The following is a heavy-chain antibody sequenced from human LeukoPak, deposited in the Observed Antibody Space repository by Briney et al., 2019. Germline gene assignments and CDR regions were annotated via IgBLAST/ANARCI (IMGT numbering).Heavy chain of an antibody. Sequence: GGSLRLPCSASGFTFTNYGMSWVRQAPGKGLEWVSGLSGSGDGQFYADSVEGRFTISRDISKHILYLQMNSLRAEDTAVYYCAKGCQCPSGLSSWFDPRGQGTLVAVSS. J-gene: IGHJ5*02. V-gene: IGHV3-23*01. CDR1: GFTFTNYG. CDR3: AKGCQCPSGLSSWFDP. CDR2: LSGSGDGQ. D-gene: IGHD1-14*01.